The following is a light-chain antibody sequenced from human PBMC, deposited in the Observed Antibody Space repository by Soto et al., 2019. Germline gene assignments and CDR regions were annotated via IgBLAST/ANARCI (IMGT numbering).Light chain of an antibody. Sequence: QSALTQPASVSGSPGQSITISCTGTSSDIGAYDLVSWFQQHPGKAPKVMIYDVSIWPSGVSNRFSGSKSGNTASLTISGLQAEDEADYYCSSYTITSTRLFGTGTKLTVL. CDR1: SSDIGAYDL. CDR2: DVS. CDR3: SSYTITSTRL. V-gene: IGLV2-14*01. J-gene: IGLJ1*01.